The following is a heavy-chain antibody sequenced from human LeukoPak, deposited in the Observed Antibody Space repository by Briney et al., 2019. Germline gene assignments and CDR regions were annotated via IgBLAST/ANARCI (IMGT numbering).Heavy chain of an antibody. CDR2: INPNSGGT. D-gene: IGHD6-13*01. J-gene: IGHJ6*02. Sequence: ASVKVSCKASGYTFTGYYMNWVRQAPGQGLEWMGWINPNSGGTNYAKTFQGRVTMTRDTSISTAYMELSRLRSDDTAVYYCARDLAEAAAGYYYYGMDVWGQGTTVTVSS. V-gene: IGHV1-2*02. CDR3: ARDLAEAAAGYYYYGMDV. CDR1: GYTFTGYY.